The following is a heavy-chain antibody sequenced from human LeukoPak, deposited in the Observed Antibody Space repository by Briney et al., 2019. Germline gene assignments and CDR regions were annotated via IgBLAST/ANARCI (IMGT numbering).Heavy chain of an antibody. V-gene: IGHV3-9*01. Sequence: GRSLRLSCAASGFTFDDYAMHWVRQAPGKGLEGVSGISWNSGSIGYADSVKGRFTISRDNAKNSLYLQMNSLRAEDTALYYCAKGYSSGWYRGFFVYWGQGTLVTVSS. CDR1: GFTFDDYA. CDR2: ISWNSGSI. J-gene: IGHJ4*02. D-gene: IGHD6-19*01. CDR3: AKGYSSGWYRGFFVY.